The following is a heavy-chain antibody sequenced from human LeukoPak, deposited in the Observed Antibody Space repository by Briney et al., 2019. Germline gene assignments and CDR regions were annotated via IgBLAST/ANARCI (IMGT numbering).Heavy chain of an antibody. CDR1: GYTFTSNV. Sequence: PMASVKVSCKASGYTFTSNVIHWVRRAPGQRLEWVGWINADNGDTKYSQKFQGRVTIARDTSASTAYMELSSLRFEDTAVYYCARDRGGTGDFDYWGQGTLVTVSS. CDR3: ARDRGGTGDFDY. CDR2: INADNGDT. V-gene: IGHV1-3*01. J-gene: IGHJ4*02. D-gene: IGHD1-1*01.